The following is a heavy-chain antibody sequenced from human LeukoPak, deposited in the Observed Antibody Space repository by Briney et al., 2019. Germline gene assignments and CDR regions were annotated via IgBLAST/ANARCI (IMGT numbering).Heavy chain of an antibody. D-gene: IGHD3-10*01. Sequence: GGSLRLSCAASGFTFSSYGMRWVRQAPGKGLEWVAVISYDGSNKYYADSVKGRFTISRDNSKNTLYPQMNSLRAEDTAVYYCAKDMRGGELLHGMDVWGQGTTVTVSS. J-gene: IGHJ6*02. CDR1: GFTFSSYG. CDR3: AKDMRGGELLHGMDV. V-gene: IGHV3-30*18. CDR2: ISYDGSNK.